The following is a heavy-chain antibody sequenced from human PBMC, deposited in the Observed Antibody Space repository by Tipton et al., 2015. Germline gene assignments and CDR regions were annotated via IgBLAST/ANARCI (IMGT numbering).Heavy chain of an antibody. Sequence: TLSLTCTVSGDSVSSATYFWSWIRQPPGKGLEWIGQIYHSGNTNYNPSLQSRAAMSVDTSSDQFSLSLSPVTAADTAIYFCARSAMVGGQGLDSWGPGVPVTVSS. CDR1: GDSVSSATYF. CDR3: ARSAMVGGQGLDS. CDR2: IYHSGNT. D-gene: IGHD1-26*01. J-gene: IGHJ4*02. V-gene: IGHV4-61*01.